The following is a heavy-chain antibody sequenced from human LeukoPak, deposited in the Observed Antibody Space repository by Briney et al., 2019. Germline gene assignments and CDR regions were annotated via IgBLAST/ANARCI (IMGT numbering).Heavy chain of an antibody. CDR1: GGSISSGGYY. J-gene: IGHJ4*02. CDR3: ARGEMATTYYFDF. V-gene: IGHV4-31*03. CDR2: IYYSGSS. Sequence: SQTLSLTCTISGGSISSGGYYWSWIRQHPGKDLERIGYIYYSGSSYYNPSLKSRVTISVDTSKNQFSLKLTSVTAADTAVYYCARGEMATTYYFDFWGQGTLVTVSS. D-gene: IGHD5-24*01.